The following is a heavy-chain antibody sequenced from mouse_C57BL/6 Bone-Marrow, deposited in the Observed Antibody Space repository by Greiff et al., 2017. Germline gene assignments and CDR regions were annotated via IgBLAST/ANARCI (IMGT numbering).Heavy chain of an antibody. CDR2: ILPGSGST. V-gene: IGHV1-9*01. D-gene: IGHD1-1*01. CDR1: GYTFTGYW. CDR3: ARGHYYGSSLDY. Sequence: QVQLQQSGAELMKPGASVKLSCKATGYTFTGYWIEWVKQRPGHGLEWIGEILPGSGSTNYNVKFKGKATFTADTSSNTAYMQLSSLTTEDSAIYYCARGHYYGSSLDYWGQGTTLTVSS. J-gene: IGHJ2*01.